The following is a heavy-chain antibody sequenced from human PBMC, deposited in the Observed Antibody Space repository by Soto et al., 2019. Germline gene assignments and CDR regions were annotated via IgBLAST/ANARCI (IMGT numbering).Heavy chain of an antibody. CDR1: GFTFSSYS. D-gene: IGHD6-6*01. CDR3: ARDPTRIADRIDGLGWFVP. Sequence: GGSLRLSCAASGFTFSSYSMNWVRQAPGKGLEWVSSISSSSSYIYYADSVKGRFTISRDNAKNSLYLQMNSLRAEDTAVYYCARDPTRIADRIDGLGWFVPWGQGNLVTVSS. V-gene: IGHV3-21*01. CDR2: ISSSSSYI. J-gene: IGHJ5*02.